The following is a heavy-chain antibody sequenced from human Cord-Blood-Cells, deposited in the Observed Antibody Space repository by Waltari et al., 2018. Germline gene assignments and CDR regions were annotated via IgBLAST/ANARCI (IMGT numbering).Heavy chain of an antibody. Sequence: QVQLVQSGAEVKKPGASVKVSCKASGYTFTSYAMHWVRQAPGQRLEWMGWINAGNGNTKYSQKFQGRVTITRDTSASTAYMELSSLRSEDTAVYYCARSDLLHSSSSLYYYYYGMDVWGQGTTVTVSS. V-gene: IGHV1-3*01. CDR2: INAGNGNT. CDR3: ARSDLLHSSSSLYYYYYGMDV. J-gene: IGHJ6*02. CDR1: GYTFTSYA. D-gene: IGHD6-6*01.